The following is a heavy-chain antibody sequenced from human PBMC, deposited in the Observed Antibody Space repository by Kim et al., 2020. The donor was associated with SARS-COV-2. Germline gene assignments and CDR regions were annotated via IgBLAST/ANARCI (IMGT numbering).Heavy chain of an antibody. CDR3: AKDLWFAESGHGMDV. J-gene: IGHJ6*01. CDR1: GFTFRSYC. Sequence: GGSLRLSCAASGFTFRSYCMHWVRRAPGKGLAWMAVITYDGSNNSYADSVKGRFTISRDKSKNTLYLQMTSLRAEDTAVYYCAKDLWFAESGHGMDVWGQGTTVTVSS. V-gene: IGHV3-30*18. D-gene: IGHD3-10*01. CDR2: ITYDGSNN.